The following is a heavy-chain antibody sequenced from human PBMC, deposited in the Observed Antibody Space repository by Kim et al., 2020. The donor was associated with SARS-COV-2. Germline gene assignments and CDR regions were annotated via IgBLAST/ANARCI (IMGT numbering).Heavy chain of an antibody. CDR2: IYYSGST. CDR1: GGSISSYY. CDR3: ARDGRSSGFEYYFDY. Sequence: SETLSLTCTVSGGSISSYYWSWIRQPPGKGLEWIWYIYYSGSTNYNPSLKSRVTISVDTSKNQFSLKLSSVTAADTAVYYCARDGRSSGFEYYFDYWGQGTLVTVSS. D-gene: IGHD3-22*01. V-gene: IGHV4-59*13. J-gene: IGHJ4*02.